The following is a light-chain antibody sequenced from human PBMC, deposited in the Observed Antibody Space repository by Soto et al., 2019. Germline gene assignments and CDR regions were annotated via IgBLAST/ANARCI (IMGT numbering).Light chain of an antibody. CDR2: EVS. CDR3: CSYTGSTTFVVI. V-gene: IGLV2-23*02. Sequence: QSALTQPASVSGSPGQSISISCTGSISDVGSYNLVSWYQQHPGKAPKLMISEVSKRPSGVSNRFSGSKSGNTASLTISGLQAEDEADYYCCSYTGSTTFVVIFGGGTKVTVL. CDR1: ISDVGSYNL. J-gene: IGLJ2*01.